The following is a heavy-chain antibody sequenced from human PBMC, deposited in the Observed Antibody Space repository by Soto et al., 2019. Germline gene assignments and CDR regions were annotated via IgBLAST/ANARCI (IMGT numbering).Heavy chain of an antibody. V-gene: IGHV3-23*01. J-gene: IGHJ4*02. Sequence: LPYAAFEFNFISHASRFVLQATRKGLEWVSAISGSGGSTYYADSVKGRFTISRDNSKNTLYLQMNSLRAEDTAVYYCAKRGRWLQRSPGGVDYWGQGTLVTVSS. CDR3: AKRGRWLQRSPGGVDY. CDR2: ISGSGGST. D-gene: IGHD5-18*01. CDR1: EFNFISHA.